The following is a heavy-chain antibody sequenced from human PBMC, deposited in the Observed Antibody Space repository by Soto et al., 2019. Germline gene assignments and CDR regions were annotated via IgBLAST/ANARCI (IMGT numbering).Heavy chain of an antibody. J-gene: IGHJ4*02. Sequence: SETLSLTCAVYGGSFSGYYWSWVRQPPGKGLEWIGEINHSGSTNYNPSLKSRVTISVDTSKNQFSPKLSSVTAADTAVYYCARATKPYYDFWSGYFDYWGQGTLVT. CDR3: ARATKPYYDFWSGYFDY. CDR1: GGSFSGYY. CDR2: INHSGST. D-gene: IGHD3-3*01. V-gene: IGHV4-34*01.